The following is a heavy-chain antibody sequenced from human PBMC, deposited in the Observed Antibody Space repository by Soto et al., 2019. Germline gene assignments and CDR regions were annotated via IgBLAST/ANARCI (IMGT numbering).Heavy chain of an antibody. J-gene: IGHJ4*02. V-gene: IGHV4-30-4*01. D-gene: IGHD2-21*02. CDR1: GGSISSGDYY. Sequence: SETLSLTCTVSGGSISSGDYYWSWIRQPPGKGLEWIGYIYYSGSTNYNPSLKSRVTISVDTSKNQFSLKLSSVTAADTAVYYCVRYLDGYSGDCYYYFDYWGQGTLVTVSS. CDR3: VRYLDGYSGDCYYYFDY. CDR2: IYYSGST.